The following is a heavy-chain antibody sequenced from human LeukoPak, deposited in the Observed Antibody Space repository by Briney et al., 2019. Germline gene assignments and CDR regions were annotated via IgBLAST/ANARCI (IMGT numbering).Heavy chain of an antibody. Sequence: TSETLSLTCTVSGGSISSGGYYWSWIRQPPGKGLEWIGYIYHSGSTYYNPSPKSRVTISVDRSKNQFSLKLSSVTAADTAVYYCARVGAGETGTIDYWGQGTLVTVSS. CDR2: IYHSGST. J-gene: IGHJ4*02. D-gene: IGHD1-7*01. CDR3: ARVGAGETGTIDY. V-gene: IGHV4-30-2*01. CDR1: GGSISSGGYY.